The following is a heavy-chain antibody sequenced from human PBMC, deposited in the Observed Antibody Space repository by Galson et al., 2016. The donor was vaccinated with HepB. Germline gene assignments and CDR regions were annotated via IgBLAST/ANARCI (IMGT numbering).Heavy chain of an antibody. CDR1: GFTFGTYG. J-gene: IGHJ5*02. CDR3: ARATITTTMGNH. Sequence: SLRLSCAASGFTFGTYGMHWVRQAPGKGLEWIAGISSGSTYIYYAKSVKDRFTISRDNDKTSVFLQMNSLRTEDTAVYYCARATITTTMGNHWGQGTLVTVSP. CDR2: ISSGSTYI. D-gene: IGHD5-24*01. V-gene: IGHV3-21*01.